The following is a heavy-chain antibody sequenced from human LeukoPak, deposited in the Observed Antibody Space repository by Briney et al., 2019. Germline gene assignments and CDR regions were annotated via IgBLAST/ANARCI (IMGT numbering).Heavy chain of an antibody. Sequence: PSETLSLTCTVSGGSISSNTYYWGWIRQPPGKGLEWTGNIYYGENTYYNPSLKSRVTISIDTSKNQFYLKLSSLTAADTAVYYCARRDDSSGYHKIFDYWGPGTLVTVSS. V-gene: IGHV4-39*01. CDR1: GGSISSNTYY. CDR2: IYYGENT. J-gene: IGHJ4*02. D-gene: IGHD3-22*01. CDR3: ARRDDSSGYHKIFDY.